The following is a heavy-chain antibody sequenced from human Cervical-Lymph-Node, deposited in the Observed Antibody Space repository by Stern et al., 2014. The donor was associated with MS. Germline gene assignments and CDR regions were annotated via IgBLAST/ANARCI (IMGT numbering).Heavy chain of an antibody. CDR2: ISSSGSTT. CDR1: GFTFSSCS. V-gene: IGHV3-48*01. Sequence: EVQLVESGGGLVQPGGSLRLSCAASGFTFSSCSMNWVRQAPGKGLEWVSYISSSGSTTYYADSVKGRFTISRDNAKNSLYLQMNSLRAEDTAVYYCARDHYGPDYWGQGTLVTVSS. CDR3: ARDHYGPDY. J-gene: IGHJ4*02. D-gene: IGHD4-17*01.